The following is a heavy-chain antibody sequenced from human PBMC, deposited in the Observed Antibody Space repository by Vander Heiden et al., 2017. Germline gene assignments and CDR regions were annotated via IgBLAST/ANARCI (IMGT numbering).Heavy chain of an antibody. D-gene: IGHD3-10*02. CDR3: ASDLRAIFGTYGWFDS. Sequence: QVQLVQSGAEVKKPGSSVKVSCKASGGLFSSYGISWVRQAPGQGLEWMGGITPIFNTTNYAQEFQDRVTFTADESTSSAYMELSSLTFDDTAVYYCASDLRAIFGTYGWFDSWGQGTQGTVSS. CDR1: GGLFSSYG. V-gene: IGHV1-69*01. CDR2: ITPIFNTT. J-gene: IGHJ5*01.